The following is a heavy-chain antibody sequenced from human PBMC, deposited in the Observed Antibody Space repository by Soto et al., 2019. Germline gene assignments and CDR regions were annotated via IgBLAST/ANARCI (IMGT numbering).Heavy chain of an antibody. V-gene: IGHV1-3*01. CDR3: ARGTDYPVPGFDL. CDR2: SNAGNGNT. D-gene: IGHD4-17*01. J-gene: IGHJ2*01. CDR1: GYTFTSYA. Sequence: GASVKVSCKASGYTFTSYARHWVRQAPGQRLEWMGWSNAGNGNTKYSQKFQGRVTITRDTSASTAYMGLSSLRSEDTAVYYCARGTDYPVPGFDLWGRGTLVTVSS.